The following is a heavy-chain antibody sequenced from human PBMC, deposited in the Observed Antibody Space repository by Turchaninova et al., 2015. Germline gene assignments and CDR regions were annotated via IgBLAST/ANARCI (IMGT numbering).Heavy chain of an antibody. D-gene: IGHD1-1*01. CDR1: GFVFSRYW. J-gene: IGHJ2*01. CDR3: TRGFWTFDL. Sequence: QWVESGGGMVQRGGSLRLSCKASGFVFSRYWITWIRQAPGKGLEWVANIKQDGSEKYYVDSVKGRFIISRDNAKNMLYVEMKNLRVEDTAVYYCTRGFWTFDLWGRGTLVTASS. CDR2: IKQDGSEK. V-gene: IGHV3-7*01.